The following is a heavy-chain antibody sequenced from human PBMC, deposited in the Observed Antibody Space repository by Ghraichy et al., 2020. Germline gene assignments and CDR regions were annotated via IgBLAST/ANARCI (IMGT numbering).Heavy chain of an antibody. CDR2: ISSSSSTI. CDR3: ARDTPYYDFWSGYYWYYYYGMDV. J-gene: IGHJ6*02. D-gene: IGHD3-3*01. Sequence: GGSLRLSCAASGFTFSSYSMNWVRQAPGKGLEWVSYISSSSSTIYYADSVKGRFTISRDNAKNSLYLQMNSLRDEDTAVYYCARDTPYYDFWSGYYWYYYYGMDVWGQGTTVTVSS. V-gene: IGHV3-48*02. CDR1: GFTFSSYS.